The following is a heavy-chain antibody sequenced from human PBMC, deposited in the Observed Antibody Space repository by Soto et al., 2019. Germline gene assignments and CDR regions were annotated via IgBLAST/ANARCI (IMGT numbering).Heavy chain of an antibody. J-gene: IGHJ4*02. Sequence: GASVKVSCKASGYTFTSYGISWVRQAPGQGLEWMGWISAYNGNTNYAQKLQGRVTMTTDTSTSTAYMELRSLRSDDTAVYYCARDRGDVLVTMVRGMAFDYWGQGTLVTVSS. CDR1: GYTFTSYG. V-gene: IGHV1-18*01. CDR2: ISAYNGNT. D-gene: IGHD3-10*01. CDR3: ARDRGDVLVTMVRGMAFDY.